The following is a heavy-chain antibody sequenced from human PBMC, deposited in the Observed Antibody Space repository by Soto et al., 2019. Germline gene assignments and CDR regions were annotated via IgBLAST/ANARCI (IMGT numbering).Heavy chain of an antibody. CDR2: VSHDGRNT. J-gene: IGHJ4*02. Sequence: VQLEESGGGVVQPGRSLRLSCAAAGFTFSDYAMHWVRQAPGKGLEWVAVVSHDGRNTHYADSVKGRFTISRDSSKNTVSLEMTSLRAEDTAVYYCAKGGRQWLVTSDFNYWGQGTLVTVSS. CDR3: AKGGRQWLVTSDFNY. D-gene: IGHD6-19*01. CDR1: GFTFSDYA. V-gene: IGHV3-30*18.